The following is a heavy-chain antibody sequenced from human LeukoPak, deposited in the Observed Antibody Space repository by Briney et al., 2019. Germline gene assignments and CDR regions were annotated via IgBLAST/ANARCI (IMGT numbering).Heavy chain of an antibody. J-gene: IGHJ4*02. D-gene: IGHD2-2*01. CDR3: ARDPVVVVGTAFDS. CDR2: IYHSGII. V-gene: IGHV4-4*02. Sequence: SGTLSLTCAVSGDSIDDSNWWSWVRQPPGRGLEWIAEIYHSGIINSNPSLKGRVTISVDKSKNQISLRLSSVTAADTAVYYCARDPVVVVGTAFDSWGQGTLDTVSA. CDR1: GDSIDDSNW.